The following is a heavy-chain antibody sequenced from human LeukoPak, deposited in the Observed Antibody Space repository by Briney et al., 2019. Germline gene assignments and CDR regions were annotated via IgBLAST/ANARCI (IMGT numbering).Heavy chain of an antibody. Sequence: GGSLRLSCAASGFTFSDYYMSWIRQAPGKGLEWVSYISSSGSTIYYADSVKGRFTISRDNAKNSLYLQMNSLRAEDTAVYYCAMGRMEVTLPFDYWGQGTLVTVSS. CDR3: AMGRMEVTLPFDY. CDR2: ISSSGSTI. V-gene: IGHV3-11*04. CDR1: GFTFSDYY. J-gene: IGHJ4*02. D-gene: IGHD4-23*01.